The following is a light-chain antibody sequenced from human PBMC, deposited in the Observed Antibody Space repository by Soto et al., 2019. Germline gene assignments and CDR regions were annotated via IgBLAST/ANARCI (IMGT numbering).Light chain of an antibody. CDR2: DNN. V-gene: IGLV1-51*01. Sequence: QAVLTQPPSVSAAPGQKVTISCSGSSSNIGNNYVSWYQQLPGTAPKLLIYDNNKRPSGIPDRFSGSKSGTSATLGITGLLTGDEADYYCGTWDSSLSASVVFGGGTKLTVL. CDR3: GTWDSSLSASVV. J-gene: IGLJ2*01. CDR1: SSNIGNNY.